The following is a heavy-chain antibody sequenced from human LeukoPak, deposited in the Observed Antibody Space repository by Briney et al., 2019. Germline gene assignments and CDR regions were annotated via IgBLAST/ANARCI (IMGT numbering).Heavy chain of an antibody. V-gene: IGHV3-74*01. CDR2: INGDGSST. Sequence: GGSLRLSCATSGFTFSSTWMHWVRQAPGKGLVWVSHINGDGSSTTYADSVKGRFTMSRDNTKNTLYLQMNSLRAEDTAVYYCARDVRYGLNYWGQGTQVTVSS. CDR1: GFTFSSTW. D-gene: IGHD3/OR15-3a*01. J-gene: IGHJ4*02. CDR3: ARDVRYGLNY.